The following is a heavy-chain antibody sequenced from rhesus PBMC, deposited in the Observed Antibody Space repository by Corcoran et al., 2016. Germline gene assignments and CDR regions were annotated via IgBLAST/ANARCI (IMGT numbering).Heavy chain of an antibody. Sequence: QVQLQESGPGLVKPSETLSLTCAVSGGSISSSNWWSWIRQPPGKGLEGIGYIIVSRCSTYYNPSLKSRVSISTDTSKTQFSLKLSSVTATAPALYYCARENTVTLYYWGQGVLVTVSA. CDR2: IIVSRCST. D-gene: IGHD4-23*01. CDR1: GGSISSSNW. CDR3: ARENTVTLYY. V-gene: IGHV4-65*01. J-gene: IGHJ4*01.